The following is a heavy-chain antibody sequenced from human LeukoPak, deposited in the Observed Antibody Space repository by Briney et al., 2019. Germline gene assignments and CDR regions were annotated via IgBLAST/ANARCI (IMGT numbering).Heavy chain of an antibody. CDR3: AKDPMVRGSTYDY. J-gene: IGHJ4*02. CDR2: IYSGGST. V-gene: IGHV3-53*01. Sequence: AGGSLRLSCAASGFTVSSNYMSWVRQAPGKGLEWVSVIYSGGSTYFADSVKGRFTVSRDNSKNTLYLQVNSLRAEDTAVYYCAKDPMVRGSTYDYWGQGTLVTVSS. D-gene: IGHD3-10*01. CDR1: GFTVSSNY.